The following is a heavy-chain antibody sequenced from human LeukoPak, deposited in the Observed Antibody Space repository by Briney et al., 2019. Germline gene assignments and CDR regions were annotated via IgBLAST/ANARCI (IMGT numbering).Heavy chain of an antibody. J-gene: IGHJ4*02. D-gene: IGHD6-6*01. CDR1: GFTFDDYA. Sequence: PGRSLRLSCAASGFTFDDYAMHWVRHAPGKGLEWVSGISWNSGSIGYADSVKGRFTISRDNAKNSLYLQMNSLRAEDTALYYCAKDPTSYSSSVDYWGQGTLVTVSS. CDR3: AKDPTSYSSSVDY. CDR2: ISWNSGSI. V-gene: IGHV3-9*01.